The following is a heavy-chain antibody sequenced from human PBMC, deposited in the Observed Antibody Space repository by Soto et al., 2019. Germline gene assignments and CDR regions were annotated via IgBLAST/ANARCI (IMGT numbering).Heavy chain of an antibody. CDR2: IDYSGTT. J-gene: IGHJ6*02. Sequence: KPSKTLSLTFTVSGGYIGINYFCNWIRQSPGNGLEWIWSIDYSGTTYYKPSIKTRVSISVDPSKSQFSLRLTSVTAADTAVYYCARPTNYDYRNGMHXWGRVTTATVT. CDR3: ARPTNYDYRNGMHX. D-gene: IGHD3-3*01. CDR1: GGYIGINYF. V-gene: IGHV4-39*01.